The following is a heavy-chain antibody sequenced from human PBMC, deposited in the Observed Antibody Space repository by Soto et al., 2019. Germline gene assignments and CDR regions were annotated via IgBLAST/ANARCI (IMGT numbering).Heavy chain of an antibody. Sequence: QVQLVQSGAEVKKPGASVKVSCKVSGYTLTELSMHWVRQAPGKGLEWMGGFDPEDGETIYAQKFQGRVTMTEDTSTGSAYMELSRLSSEATAGYYCATSIAARRNYYYGMDLCGQGATVTVSS. CDR2: FDPEDGET. CDR1: GYTLTELS. V-gene: IGHV1-24*01. CDR3: ATSIAARRNYYYGMDL. J-gene: IGHJ6*02. D-gene: IGHD6-6*01.